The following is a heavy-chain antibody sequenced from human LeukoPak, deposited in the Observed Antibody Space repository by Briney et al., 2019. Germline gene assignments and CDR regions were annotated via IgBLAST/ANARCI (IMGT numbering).Heavy chain of an antibody. CDR1: GFTFRSHG. Sequence: GGSLRLSCAASGFTFRSHGMHWVRQAPGQRLEWMGWINAGNGDTKYSQKFQGRVTITRDTSASTVYMELSSLRSEDTAVYSCARGGGSSWFDSWGQGTLVTVSS. D-gene: IGHD3-10*01. CDR3: ARGGGSSWFDS. J-gene: IGHJ5*01. V-gene: IGHV1-3*01. CDR2: INAGNGDT.